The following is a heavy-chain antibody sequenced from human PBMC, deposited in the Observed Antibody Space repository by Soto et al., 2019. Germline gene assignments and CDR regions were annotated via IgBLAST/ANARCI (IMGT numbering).Heavy chain of an antibody. J-gene: IGHJ5*02. CDR2: MNPNSGNT. D-gene: IGHD1-7*01. V-gene: IGHV1-8*01. Sequence: QVQLVQSGAEVKKPGASVKVSCKASGYTFTSYDINWVRQATGQGLEWMGWMNPNSGNTGYAQKFQGRVTMTRNTSISTAYMELSSLRSEDTAVYYCARELRGRTARPSDWFDPWGQGTLVTVSS. CDR1: GYTFTSYD. CDR3: ARELRGRTARPSDWFDP.